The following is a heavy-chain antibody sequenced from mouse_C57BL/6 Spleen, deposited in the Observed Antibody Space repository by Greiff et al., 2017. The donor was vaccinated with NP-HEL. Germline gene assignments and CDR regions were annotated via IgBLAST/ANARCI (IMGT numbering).Heavy chain of an antibody. CDR3: ARERYYGSSYTWFAY. CDR2: INPNNGGT. D-gene: IGHD1-1*01. V-gene: IGHV1-22*01. CDR1: GYTFTDYN. J-gene: IGHJ3*01. Sequence: VHVKQSGPELVKPGASVKMSCKASGYTFTDYNMHWVKQSHGKSLEWIGYINPNNGGTSYIQKFKGKATLTVNKSSSTAYMELRSLTSEDSAAYYCARERYYGSSYTWFAYWGQGTLVTVSA.